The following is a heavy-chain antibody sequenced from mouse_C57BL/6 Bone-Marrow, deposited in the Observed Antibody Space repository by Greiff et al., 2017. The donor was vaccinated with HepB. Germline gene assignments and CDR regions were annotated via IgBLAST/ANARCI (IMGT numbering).Heavy chain of an antibody. J-gene: IGHJ3*01. CDR3: ARDYGYARAWFAY. CDR2: IYPGDGDT. D-gene: IGHD1-2*01. V-gene: IGHV1-82*01. Sequence: QVQLKQSGPELVKPGASVKISCKASGYAFSSSWMNWVKQRPGKGLEWIGRIYPGDGDTNYNGKFKGKATLTADKSSSTAYMQLSSLTSEDSAVYFCARDYGYARAWFAYWGQGTLVTVSA. CDR1: GYAFSSSW.